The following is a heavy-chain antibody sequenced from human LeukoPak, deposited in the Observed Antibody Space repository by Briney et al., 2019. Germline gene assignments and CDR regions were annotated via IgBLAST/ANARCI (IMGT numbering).Heavy chain of an antibody. CDR1: DASISTYY. D-gene: IGHD2/OR15-2a*01. CDR3: ARVRGTFETD. V-gene: IGHV4-59*01. CDR2: LYYSGST. J-gene: IGHJ1*01. Sequence: SETLSLTCTVSDASISTYYWSWIRQPPGKGLEWIGYLYYSGSTTYSPSLKSRVTVSVDTSKRQFSLKLNSVTAADTATYYCARVRGTFETDWGQGTLVTVSS.